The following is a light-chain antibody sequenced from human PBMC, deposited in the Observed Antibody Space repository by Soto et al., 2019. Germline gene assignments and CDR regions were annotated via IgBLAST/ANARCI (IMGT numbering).Light chain of an antibody. CDR3: AAWDDRVNGVV. CDR2: TYD. CDR1: SSNIGTYT. V-gene: IGLV1-44*01. Sequence: QSVLTQPPSVSGTPGQSITISCCGSSSNIGTYTLNWYQHLPGTAPKLLFSTYDLRPSGVADLFSGSKSGTSASLAISGLQSEDEADDYCAAWDDRVNGVVFGGGTQLTVL. J-gene: IGLJ2*01.